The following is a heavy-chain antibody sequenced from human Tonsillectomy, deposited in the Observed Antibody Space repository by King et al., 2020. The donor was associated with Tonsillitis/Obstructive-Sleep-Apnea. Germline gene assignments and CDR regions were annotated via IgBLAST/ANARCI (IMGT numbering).Heavy chain of an antibody. V-gene: IGHV3-48*02. CDR2: ISTTSSTI. J-gene: IGHJ3*02. CDR1: GFTFSTYS. CDR3: ARNNWNDPLLPFDI. D-gene: IGHD1-1*01. Sequence: VQLVESGGGLVQPGGSLRLSCAASGFTFSTYSMNWVRQAPGKGLEWVSYISTTSSTIYYADSVKGRFTIFRDNAKNSLYLQMNSLRDEDTAVYYCARNNWNDPLLPFDIWGQGTMVTVSS.